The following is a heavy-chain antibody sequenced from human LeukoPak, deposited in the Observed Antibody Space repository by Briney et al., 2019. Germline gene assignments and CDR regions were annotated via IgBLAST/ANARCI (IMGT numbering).Heavy chain of an antibody. V-gene: IGHV3-30-3*01. Sequence: GRSLRLSCAASGFTFSGYPMHWVRQAPGKGVEWVAIISFDGSNQYYADSVKARFPISRQNSKNALYLQINSLRPEDTAMYYCATEKEDAFDIWGQGTMVTVSS. J-gene: IGHJ3*02. CDR1: GFTFSGYP. CDR2: ISFDGSNQ. CDR3: ATEKEDAFDI.